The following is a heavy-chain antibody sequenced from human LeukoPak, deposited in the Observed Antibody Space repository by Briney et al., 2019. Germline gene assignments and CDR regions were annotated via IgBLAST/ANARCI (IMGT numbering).Heavy chain of an antibody. Sequence: ASVKVSCKASGYTFTSYAMNWVRQAPGQGLEWMGWINTNTGNPTYAQGFTGRFVFSLDTSVSTAYLQISSLKAEDTAVYYCARGKMATYYYYYYMDVWGKGTTVTVSS. D-gene: IGHD5-24*01. V-gene: IGHV7-4-1*02. CDR3: ARGKMATYYYYYYMDV. J-gene: IGHJ6*03. CDR2: INTNTGNP. CDR1: GYTFTSYA.